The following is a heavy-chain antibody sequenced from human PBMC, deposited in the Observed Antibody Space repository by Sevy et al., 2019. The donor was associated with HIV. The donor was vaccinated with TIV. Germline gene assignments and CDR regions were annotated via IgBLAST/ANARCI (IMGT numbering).Heavy chain of an antibody. CDR3: QIRDSAAAGSY. Sequence: GESLKISCAASGFTFGSYAMSWVRQAPGKGLEWVSAISDSRASTYYTASVKGRFTISRDNSKNTLFLQMNSLRAEDTATYYCQIRDSAAAGSYWGQGTLVTVSS. D-gene: IGHD6-13*01. CDR1: GFTFGSYA. J-gene: IGHJ4*02. CDR2: ISDSRAST. V-gene: IGHV3-23*01.